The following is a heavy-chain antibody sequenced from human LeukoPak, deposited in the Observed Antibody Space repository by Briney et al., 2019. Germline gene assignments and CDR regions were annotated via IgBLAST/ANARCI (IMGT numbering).Heavy chain of an antibody. Sequence: AGGSLRLSCAASGFTVSRNYMSWVRQAPGKGLEWVSVIYSGGREYYSDSVKGRFNISRENSKNTLYLQMNSLRAEDTAVYYCARIADYYDSSGYNSVDYWGQGTLVTVSS. D-gene: IGHD3-22*01. V-gene: IGHV3-53*01. J-gene: IGHJ4*02. CDR1: GFTVSRNY. CDR3: ARIADYYDSSGYNSVDY. CDR2: IYSGGRE.